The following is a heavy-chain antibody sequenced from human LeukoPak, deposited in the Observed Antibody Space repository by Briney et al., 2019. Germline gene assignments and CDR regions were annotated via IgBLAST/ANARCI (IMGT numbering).Heavy chain of an antibody. CDR2: IWYDGSNK. V-gene: IGHV3-33*01. Sequence: PGRSLRLSCAASGFTFSSYGMHWVRQAPGKGLEWVAVIWYDGSNKYYADSVKGRFTISRDNSKNTLYLQMNSLRAEDTAVYYCAGAGPKGGYDILTGYYPGYYYYYYGMDVWGQGTTVTVSS. J-gene: IGHJ6*02. CDR1: GFTFSSYG. CDR3: AGAGPKGGYDILTGYYPGYYYYYYGMDV. D-gene: IGHD3-9*01.